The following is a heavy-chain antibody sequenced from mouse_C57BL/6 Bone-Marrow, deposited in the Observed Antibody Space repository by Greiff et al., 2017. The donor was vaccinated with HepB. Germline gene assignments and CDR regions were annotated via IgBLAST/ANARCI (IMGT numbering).Heavy chain of an antibody. Sequence: EVKLVESGGGLVQPGGSLKLSCAASGFTFSDYYMYWVRQTPEKRLEWVAYISNGGGSTYYPDTVKGRFTISRDNAKNTLYLQMSRLKSEDTAMYYCARAFYYYAMDYWGQGTSVTVSS. CDR1: GFTFSDYY. V-gene: IGHV5-12*01. CDR3: ARAFYYYAMDY. CDR2: ISNGGGST. J-gene: IGHJ4*01.